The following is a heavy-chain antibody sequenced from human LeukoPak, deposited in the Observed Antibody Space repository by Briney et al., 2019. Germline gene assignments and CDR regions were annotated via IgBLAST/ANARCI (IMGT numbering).Heavy chain of an antibody. J-gene: IGHJ4*02. CDR3: VRDGGVSGYDLLDY. V-gene: IGHV3-7*01. D-gene: IGHD5-12*01. CDR2: INQDGSEE. CDR1: GFTFSNYW. Sequence: GWSLRLSCAASGFTFSNYWMSWVRQAPGKGLEWVAHINQDGSEEHYMDSVKARFIISRDNAKNSLSLQMDSLRAEDTAVYYCVRDGGVSGYDLLDYWGQGTLVTVSS.